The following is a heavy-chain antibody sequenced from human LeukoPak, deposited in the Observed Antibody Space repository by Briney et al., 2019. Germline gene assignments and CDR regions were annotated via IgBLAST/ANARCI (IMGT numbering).Heavy chain of an antibody. CDR2: ISGSGGST. V-gene: IGHV3-23*01. J-gene: IGHJ3*02. CDR1: GFMFSRYG. Sequence: PGGTLRLSCAASGFMFSRYGMSWVRQAPGKGLEWVSGISGSGGSTYYADSVKGRFTISRDNSKDTLYLQMNSLRAEDTAVFYCAKSSLYSGNNGGAFDIWGQGAMVTVSS. D-gene: IGHD1-26*01. CDR3: AKSSLYSGNNGGAFDI.